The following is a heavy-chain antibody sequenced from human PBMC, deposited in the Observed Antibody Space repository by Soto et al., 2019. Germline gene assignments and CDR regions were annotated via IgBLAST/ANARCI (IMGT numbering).Heavy chain of an antibody. V-gene: IGHV4-39*01. Sequence: PSETLSLTCTVSGGSVTNSSYYWGWIRQSPGKALEWIGSVYYRGRSYSKSSVKSRVTISVDTSKNRFSLSLNSVTASDTAVYFCVSQRTTVPTQAHFDYWGPGALVTVSS. CDR1: GGSVTNSSYY. J-gene: IGHJ4*02. D-gene: IGHD4-17*01. CDR3: VSQRTTVPTQAHFDY. CDR2: VYYRGRS.